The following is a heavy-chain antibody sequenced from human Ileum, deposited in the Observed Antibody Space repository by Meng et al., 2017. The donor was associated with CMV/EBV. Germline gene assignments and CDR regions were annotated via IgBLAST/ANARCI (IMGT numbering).Heavy chain of an antibody. Sequence: GKASGYTFTSTNIIWVRQAPGQGPGWMGWIDTNTGNPTYAQGFTGRFVFSLDTSVKTAYLQISSLKAEDTAVYYCARDGLSGRYFDYWGQGTLVTVSS. CDR3: ARDGLSGRYFDY. CDR1: GYTFTSTN. CDR2: IDTNTGNP. V-gene: IGHV7-4-1*02. J-gene: IGHJ4*02. D-gene: IGHD1-26*01.